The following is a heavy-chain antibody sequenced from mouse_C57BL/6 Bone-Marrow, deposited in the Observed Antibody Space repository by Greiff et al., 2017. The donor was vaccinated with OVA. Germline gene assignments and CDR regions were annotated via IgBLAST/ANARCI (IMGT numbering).Heavy chain of an antibody. CDR3: ARSGYGSPWWYFDV. J-gene: IGHJ1*03. CDR1: GYTFTSYW. CDR2: IYPGSGST. D-gene: IGHD1-1*01. V-gene: IGHV1-55*01. Sequence: QVQLQQPGAELVKPGASVKMSCKASGYTFTSYWITWVKQRPGQGLEWIGDIYPGSGSTNYNEKFKSKATLTVDTSSSTAYMQLSSLTSEDSAVYYCARSGYGSPWWYFDVWGTGTTVTVSS.